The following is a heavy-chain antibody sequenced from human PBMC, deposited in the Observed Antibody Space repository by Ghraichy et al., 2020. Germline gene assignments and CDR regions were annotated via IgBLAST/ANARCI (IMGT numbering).Heavy chain of an antibody. Sequence: SETLSLTCTVSGGSITSYYWSWIQQPPGEGLEWIGYIYYSESTNYNPSLKSRVTISVDTSKNQFSLKLSSVTAADTAVYYCASLYSGSAHFDYWGQGTLVTVSS. V-gene: IGHV4-59*01. CDR3: ASLYSGSAHFDY. J-gene: IGHJ4*02. CDR2: IYYSEST. CDR1: GGSITSYY. D-gene: IGHD1-26*01.